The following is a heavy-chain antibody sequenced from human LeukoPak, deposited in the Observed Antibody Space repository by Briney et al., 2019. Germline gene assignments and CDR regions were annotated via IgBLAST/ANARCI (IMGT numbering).Heavy chain of an antibody. CDR1: GFTFSDYY. CDR3: ASRYCSGGSCHFDY. CDR2: LSGSGNTI. V-gene: IGHV3-11*01. Sequence: GGSLRLPCAASGFTFSDYYMSWIRQAPGKGLEWGSYLSGSGNTIYYADSVKGRFTISRDNAKNSLYLQMNNLGAEDTAVYFCASRYCSGGSCHFDYWGQGTLVTVSS. J-gene: IGHJ4*02. D-gene: IGHD2-15*01.